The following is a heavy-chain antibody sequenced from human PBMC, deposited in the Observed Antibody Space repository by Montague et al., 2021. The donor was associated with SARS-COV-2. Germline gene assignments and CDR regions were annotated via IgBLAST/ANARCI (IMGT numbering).Heavy chain of an antibody. Sequence: CAISGDSVSSNSGAWIWIRLSPSRGLEWLGRTYYRSKWYVDYAGSVRSRITINPDTSKNQFSLQMSSVTPDDTAVYYCARSKLLRSGYSSGWYGPGWFDPWGQGTPVTVSS. D-gene: IGHD6-19*01. CDR2: TYYRSKWYV. CDR1: GDSVSSNSGA. CDR3: ARSKLLRSGYSSGWYGPGWFDP. V-gene: IGHV6-1*01. J-gene: IGHJ5*02.